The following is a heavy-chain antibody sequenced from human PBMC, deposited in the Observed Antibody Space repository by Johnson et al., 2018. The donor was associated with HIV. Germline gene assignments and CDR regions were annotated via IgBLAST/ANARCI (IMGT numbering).Heavy chain of an antibody. CDR2: ISYAGNRT. D-gene: IGHD3-16*01. J-gene: IGHJ3*02. CDR1: GFTFSSFG. CDR3: ALLGTRASGFDT. Sequence: QEKLVESGGDVVQPGGSLRLSCAASGFTFSSFGMHWVRQAPGKALEWVAVISYAGNRTYYPDAVTGGFTISRDNSKNTRYLHMTSLRTEDTFVYYCALLGTRASGFDTGGEVPLVTVSS. V-gene: IGHV3-30*03.